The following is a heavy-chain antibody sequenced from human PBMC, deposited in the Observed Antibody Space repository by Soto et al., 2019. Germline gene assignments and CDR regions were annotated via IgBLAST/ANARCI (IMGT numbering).Heavy chain of an antibody. CDR1: GFTFSDHY. CDR3: VRGAAARLWDNYYYGLDV. Sequence: EVQLAESGGGLVQPGGSLRLSCAASGFTFSDHYMDWVRQAPGKGLEWVGRVRNRDKGYTTEYAASVQGRFTISRDDSQNSLDLQLNSVKTEDTALYYCVRGAAARLWDNYYYGLDVWGQGTTVTVSS. J-gene: IGHJ6*02. V-gene: IGHV3-72*01. D-gene: IGHD6-6*01. CDR2: VRNRDKGYTT.